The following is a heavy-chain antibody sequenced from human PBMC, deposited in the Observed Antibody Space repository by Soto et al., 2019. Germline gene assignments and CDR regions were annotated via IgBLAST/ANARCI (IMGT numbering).Heavy chain of an antibody. D-gene: IGHD3-22*01. V-gene: IGHV4-59*08. Sequence: SETLSLTCTVSGGSISSYYWSWIRQPPGKGLEWIGYIYYSGSTNYNPSLKSRVTISVDTSKNQFSLKLTSVTAADAAVYYCARDFFDSSDYTTNWFDPWGQGTLVTVSS. CDR1: GGSISSYY. J-gene: IGHJ5*02. CDR3: ARDFFDSSDYTTNWFDP. CDR2: IYYSGST.